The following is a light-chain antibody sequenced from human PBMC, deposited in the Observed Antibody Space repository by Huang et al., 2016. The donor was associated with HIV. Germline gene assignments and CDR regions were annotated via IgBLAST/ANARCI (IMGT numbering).Light chain of an antibody. CDR3: QQYGSSPWK. CDR1: QSVSSSY. Sequence: EIVLTQSPGTLSLSPGERATLSCRASQSVSSSYIAWYQQKPGQAPRLLIYGASSRATGIPDRFSGSGSGTDFTLTISRLEPEDFAVYYCQQYGSSPWKFGQGTKVEIK. CDR2: GAS. J-gene: IGKJ1*01. V-gene: IGKV3-20*01.